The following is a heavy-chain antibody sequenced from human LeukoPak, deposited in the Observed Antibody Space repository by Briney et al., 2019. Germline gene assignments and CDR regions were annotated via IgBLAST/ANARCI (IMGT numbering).Heavy chain of an antibody. CDR1: GFTFSSYA. CDR3: ATIPLKYYDFWSGYYPYFDY. D-gene: IGHD3-3*01. V-gene: IGHV3-23*01. Sequence: PGGSLRLSCAASGFTFSSYAMSWVRQAPGKGLEWVSAISGSGGSTYYADSVKCRFTISRDNSKNTLYLQMNSLRAEGTAVYYCATIPLKYYDFWSGYYPYFDYWGQGTLVTVSS. J-gene: IGHJ4*02. CDR2: ISGSGGST.